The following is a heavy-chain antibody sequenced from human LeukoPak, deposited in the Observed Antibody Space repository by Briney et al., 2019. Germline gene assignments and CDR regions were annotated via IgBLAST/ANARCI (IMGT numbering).Heavy chain of an antibody. V-gene: IGHV3-21*01. CDR1: GFSFSSYS. J-gene: IGHJ5*02. CDR2: ISSSSSYI. D-gene: IGHD4-17*01. Sequence: GGSLRLSCAASGFSFSSYSMNWVRQAPGKGLKWISSISSSSSYIYYADSVKGRFTISRDNAKNSLYLQMNSLRAEDTAVYYCARDKETDYGDYQDWFDPWGQGTLVTVSS. CDR3: ARDKETDYGDYQDWFDP.